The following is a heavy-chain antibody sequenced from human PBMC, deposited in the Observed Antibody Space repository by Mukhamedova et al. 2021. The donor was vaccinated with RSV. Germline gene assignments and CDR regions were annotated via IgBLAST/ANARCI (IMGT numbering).Heavy chain of an antibody. J-gene: IGHJ4*02. CDR1: STHG. V-gene: IGHV3-33*01. CDR3: AREDSSGWYTKY. D-gene: IGHD6-19*01. Sequence: STHGMHWVRQAPGKGLEWVAVHWYDGSKKYYADSVEGRFTISRDDSKNTLYLQMNSLRDEDTALYYCAREDSSGWYTKYWGQGTLV. CDR2: HWYDGSKK.